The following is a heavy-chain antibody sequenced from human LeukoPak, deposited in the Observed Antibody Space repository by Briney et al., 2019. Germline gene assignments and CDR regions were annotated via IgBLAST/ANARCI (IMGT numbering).Heavy chain of an antibody. J-gene: IGHJ6*02. CDR1: GGSISSSSYY. CDR3: ARAPGSLWFGELMNGMDV. Sequence: PSETLSLTCTVSGGSISSSSYYWGWIRQPPGKGLEWIGSIYYSGSTYYNPSLKSRVTISVDTSKNQFSLKLSSVTAADTAVYYCARAPGSLWFGELMNGMDVWGQGTTVTVSS. CDR2: IYYSGST. V-gene: IGHV4-39*02. D-gene: IGHD3-10*01.